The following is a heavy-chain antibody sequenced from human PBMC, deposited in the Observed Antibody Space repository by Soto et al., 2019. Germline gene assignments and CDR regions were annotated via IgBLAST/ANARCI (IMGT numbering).Heavy chain of an antibody. CDR2: ISYDGSNK. Sequence: PGGSLRLSCAASGFTFSSYGMHWVRQAPGKGLEWVAVISYDGSNKYYADSVKGRFTISRDNSKNTLYLQMNSLRAEDTAVYYCAKDHWSSSSRSFDYWGQGTLVTVSS. CDR3: AKDHWSSSSRSFDY. J-gene: IGHJ4*02. D-gene: IGHD6-6*01. V-gene: IGHV3-30*18. CDR1: GFTFSSYG.